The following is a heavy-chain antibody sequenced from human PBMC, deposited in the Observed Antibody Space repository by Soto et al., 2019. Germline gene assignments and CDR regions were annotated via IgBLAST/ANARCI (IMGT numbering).Heavy chain of an antibody. CDR3: AKDPPPFWLRVTAYFDY. V-gene: IGHV3-23*01. J-gene: IGHJ4*02. CDR2: ISGSGGST. CDR1: GFTFSSYA. D-gene: IGHD2-21*02. Sequence: EVQLLESGGGLVQPGGSLRLSCAASGFTFSSYAMSWVRQAPGKGLEWVSAISGSGGSTYYADSVKGRFTISRDNSKNTLYLQMNSPRAEYTAVYYCAKDPPPFWLRVTAYFDYWGQGTLVTVSS.